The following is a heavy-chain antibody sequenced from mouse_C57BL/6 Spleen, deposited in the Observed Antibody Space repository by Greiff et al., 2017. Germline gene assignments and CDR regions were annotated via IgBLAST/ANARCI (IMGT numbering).Heavy chain of an antibody. CDR1: GYTFTDYN. V-gene: IGHV1-18*01. CDR3: ARLYYDYDEGYFDY. Sequence: EVQLQQSGPELVKPGASVKIPCKASGYTFTDYNMDWVKQSHGKSLEWIGDINPNNGGTIYNQKFKGKATLTVDKSSSTAYMELRSLTSEDTAVYYCARLYYDYDEGYFDYWGQGTTLTVSS. J-gene: IGHJ2*01. D-gene: IGHD2-4*01. CDR2: INPNNGGT.